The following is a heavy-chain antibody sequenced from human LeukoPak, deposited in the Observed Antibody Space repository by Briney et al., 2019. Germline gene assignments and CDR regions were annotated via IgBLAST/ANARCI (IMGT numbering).Heavy chain of an antibody. Sequence: GASVKVSCKASGYTFTSYGISWVRQAPGQGLEWMGWISTYNGNTNYAQKFQGRVTMTTDTSTNTAYMELRSLRSDDTAVYYCARVYCTNGVCSIVEPNYYYYYMDVWSKGTTLTVSS. CDR1: GYTFTSYG. V-gene: IGHV1-18*01. CDR2: ISTYNGNT. D-gene: IGHD2-8*01. J-gene: IGHJ6*03. CDR3: ARVYCTNGVCSIVEPNYYYYYMDV.